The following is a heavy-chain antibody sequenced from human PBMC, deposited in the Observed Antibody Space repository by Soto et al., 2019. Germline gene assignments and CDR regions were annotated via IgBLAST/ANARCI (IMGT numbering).Heavy chain of an antibody. Sequence: ASVKVSCKASGYTFTGYYMHWVRQAPGQGLEWMGWINPNSGGTNYAQKFQGWVTMTRDTSISTAYMELSRLRSDDTAVYYCARGLSGYDPIFDYWGQGTLVTVSS. CDR3: ARGLSGYDPIFDY. D-gene: IGHD5-12*01. CDR1: GYTFTGYY. V-gene: IGHV1-2*04. CDR2: INPNSGGT. J-gene: IGHJ4*02.